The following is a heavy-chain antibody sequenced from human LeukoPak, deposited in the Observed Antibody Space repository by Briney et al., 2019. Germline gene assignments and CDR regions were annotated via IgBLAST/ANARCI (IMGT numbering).Heavy chain of an antibody. D-gene: IGHD4-23*01. CDR2: IGGSGGDT. J-gene: IGHJ4*02. V-gene: IGHV3-23*01. CDR1: GFTFSSYA. CDR3: AKGVGAGNSVYFDY. Sequence: GGSLRLSCAASGFTFSSYAMSWVRQAPGKGLEWVAVIGGSGGDTFYADSVKGRFTISRDNSKNTLYLQMNNLRVEDTAVYCCAKGVGAGNSVYFDYWGQGTLVTVSS.